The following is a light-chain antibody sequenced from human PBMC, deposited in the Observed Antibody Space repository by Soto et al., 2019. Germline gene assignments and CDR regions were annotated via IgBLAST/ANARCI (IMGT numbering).Light chain of an antibody. CDR2: DVS. V-gene: IGLV2-14*01. Sequence: QSVLTQPASVSRSPGQSITISCTGTSSDVGRYNFVSWYQQHPGKAPKLMIYDVSNRPSGVSNRFSGSKSDNTASLTISWLQSEDDADYYCSSYTSLTTDVFGTGT. CDR1: SSDVGRYNF. J-gene: IGLJ1*01. CDR3: SSYTSLTTDV.